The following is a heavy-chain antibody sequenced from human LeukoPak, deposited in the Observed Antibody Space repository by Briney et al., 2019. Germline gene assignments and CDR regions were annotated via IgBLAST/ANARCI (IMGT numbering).Heavy chain of an antibody. CDR1: GFTFSSYA. Sequence: PGGSLRLSCAASGFTFSSYAMSWVRQAPGKGLEWVSAISGSGGSTYYADSVKGRFTISRDNSKNTLYLQMNSLRAEDTAVYYCAKVRGAYSSGWYSCYFDYWGQGTLVTVSS. V-gene: IGHV3-23*01. CDR2: ISGSGGST. CDR3: AKVRGAYSSGWYSCYFDY. J-gene: IGHJ4*02. D-gene: IGHD6-19*01.